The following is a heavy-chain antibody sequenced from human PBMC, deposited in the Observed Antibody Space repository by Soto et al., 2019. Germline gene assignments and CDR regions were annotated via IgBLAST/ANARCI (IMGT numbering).Heavy chain of an antibody. V-gene: IGHV3-23*01. CDR3: ATGSGRDGYNTRHGGYYYGMDV. CDR1: GFTFSSYA. Sequence: GGSLRLSCAASGFTFSSYAMSWVRQAPGKGLEWVSAISGSGGSTYYADSVKGRFTISRDNSKNTLYLQMNSLRAEDTAVYYCATGSGRDGYNTRHGGYYYGMDVWGQGTTVTVSS. CDR2: ISGSGGST. D-gene: IGHD5-12*01. J-gene: IGHJ6*02.